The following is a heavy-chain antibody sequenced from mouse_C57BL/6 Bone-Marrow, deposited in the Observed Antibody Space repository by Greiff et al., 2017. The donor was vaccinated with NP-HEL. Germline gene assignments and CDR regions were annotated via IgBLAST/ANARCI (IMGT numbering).Heavy chain of an antibody. CDR2: ISYDGSN. Sequence: EVQLVESGPGLVKPSQSLSLTCSVTGYSITSGYYWNWIRQFPGNKLEWMGYISYDGSNNSNPSLKNRISITRDTAKNQFFLKLNSVTTEDTATYYCARDHYYGSSYWYFDVWGTGTTVTVSS. D-gene: IGHD1-1*01. V-gene: IGHV3-6*01. CDR1: GYSITSGYY. CDR3: ARDHYYGSSYWYFDV. J-gene: IGHJ1*03.